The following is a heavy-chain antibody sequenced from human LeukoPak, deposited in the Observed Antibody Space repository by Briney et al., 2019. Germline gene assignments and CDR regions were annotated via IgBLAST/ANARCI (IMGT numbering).Heavy chain of an antibody. CDR1: GYTFTGYY. D-gene: IGHD3-16*01. J-gene: IGHJ4*02. CDR2: MNPYSGGT. CDR3: ARVRYRLAETYIDY. Sequence: ASVKVSCKASGYTFTGYYMHWVRRAPGQGLEWMGWMNPYSGGTNYAQKFQGRVTMTRDTSISTAYMELSRLRSDDTAVYYCARVRYRLAETYIDYWGQGTLVTVSS. V-gene: IGHV1-2*02.